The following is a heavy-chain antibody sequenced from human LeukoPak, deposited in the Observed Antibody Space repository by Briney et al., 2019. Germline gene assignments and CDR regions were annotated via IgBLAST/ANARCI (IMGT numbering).Heavy chain of an antibody. CDR2: ISGSGGST. D-gene: IGHD5-24*01. J-gene: IGHJ6*02. Sequence: PGGSLRLSCAASGFTFSSYAMSWVRQAPGKGLEWVSAISGSGGSTYYADSVEGRFTISRDNSKNTLYLQMNSLRAEDTAVYYCAKGMAQGNYYGMDVWGQGATVTVSS. CDR3: AKGMAQGNYYGMDV. CDR1: GFTFSSYA. V-gene: IGHV3-23*01.